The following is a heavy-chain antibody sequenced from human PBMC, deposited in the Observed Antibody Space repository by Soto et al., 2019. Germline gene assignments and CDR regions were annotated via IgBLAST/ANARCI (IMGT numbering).Heavy chain of an antibody. CDR2: INSNTGGT. V-gene: IGHV1-2*02. D-gene: IGHD1-7*01. CDR3: ARESVVTGTHHFDY. Sequence: GPVKVSCKASGYTFKDYFLHWVRQAPGQGLEWMGWINSNTGGTNYAQKFQGRVTMTRDTPISTAYMELSRLTSDDTAVYHCARESVVTGTHHFDYWGQGTLVTVSS. CDR1: GYTFKDYF. J-gene: IGHJ4*02.